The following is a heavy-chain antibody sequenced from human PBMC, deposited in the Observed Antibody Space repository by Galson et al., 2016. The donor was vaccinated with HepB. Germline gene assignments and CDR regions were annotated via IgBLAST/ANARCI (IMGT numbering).Heavy chain of an antibody. CDR2: INPSGGST. D-gene: IGHD3-3*01. CDR1: GYTFTSHY. J-gene: IGHJ6*02. Sequence: SVKVSCKASGYTFTSHYMHWVRQAPGQGLEWMGIINPSGGSTSYALKFQGRVTMTRDTSTSTLFMELGSLRSEDTAVYYCARETYYDFSSGYYTNYYYYGMDVWGQGTTVTVSS. CDR3: ARETYYDFSSGYYTNYYYYGMDV. V-gene: IGHV1-46*01.